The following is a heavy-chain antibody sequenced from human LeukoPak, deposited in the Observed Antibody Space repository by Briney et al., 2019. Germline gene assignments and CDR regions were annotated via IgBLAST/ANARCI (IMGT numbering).Heavy chain of an antibody. CDR1: GFAFSSYA. CDR2: ISSSGGNT. CDR3: AKGGSDYDDHGYSFDY. J-gene: IGHJ4*02. V-gene: IGHV3-23*01. Sequence: GGSLRLPCAASGFAFSSYAMSWLRQAPGKGLEWVSAISSSGGNTYYADSVKGRFTISRDNSKNTLYLQMNSLRAEDTAVYYCAKGGSDYDDHGYSFDYWGQGALVTVSS. D-gene: IGHD1-26*01.